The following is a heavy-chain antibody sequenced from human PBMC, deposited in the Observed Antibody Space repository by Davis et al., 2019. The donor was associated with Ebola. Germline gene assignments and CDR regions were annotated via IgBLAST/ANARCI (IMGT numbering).Heavy chain of an antibody. Sequence: GESLKISCAASGFTFSSYWMHWVRQAPGKGLVWVSRINSDGSSTSYADSVKGRFTISRDNAKNTLYLQMNSLRAEDTAVYYCAKRMPGATTPWDYWGQGTLVTVSS. D-gene: IGHD1-26*01. CDR1: GFTFSSYW. CDR2: INSDGSST. J-gene: IGHJ4*02. V-gene: IGHV3-74*01. CDR3: AKRMPGATTPWDY.